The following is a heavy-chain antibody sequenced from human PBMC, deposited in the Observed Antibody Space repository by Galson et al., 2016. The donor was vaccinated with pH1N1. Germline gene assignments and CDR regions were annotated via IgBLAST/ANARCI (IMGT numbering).Heavy chain of an antibody. Sequence: SLRLSCAASGFTFKTYTMHWVRQAPGKGLDWVAVMSFDGTYRYYGDSVKGRFTISRDNSRNTLYLQMSGLRVGDTALYYCARVANYSGTYWTFDYWGQGTLVTVSS. CDR1: GFTFKTYT. V-gene: IGHV3-30-3*01. CDR2: MSFDGTYR. J-gene: IGHJ4*02. CDR3: ARVANYSGTYWTFDY. D-gene: IGHD1-26*01.